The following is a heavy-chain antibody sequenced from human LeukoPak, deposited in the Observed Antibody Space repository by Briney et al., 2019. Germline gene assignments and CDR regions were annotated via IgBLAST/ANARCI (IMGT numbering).Heavy chain of an antibody. CDR3: ARWSGGSDWLYHNGMDV. CDR1: GYTFTSYG. Sequence: ASVKVSCKASGYTFTSYGINWVRQAPGQGLEWMGWISAYNGNTNYAQKLQGRVTMTTDTSTSTAYMELRSLRSDDTAMYYCARWSGGSDWLYHNGMDVWGQGTTVIVSS. V-gene: IGHV1-18*01. CDR2: ISAYNGNT. D-gene: IGHD6-19*01. J-gene: IGHJ6*02.